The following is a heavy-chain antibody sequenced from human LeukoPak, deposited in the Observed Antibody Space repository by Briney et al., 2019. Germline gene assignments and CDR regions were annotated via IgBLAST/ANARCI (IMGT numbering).Heavy chain of an antibody. CDR1: GFTFSSYA. D-gene: IGHD6-6*01. CDR3: ARVYSSSSGRALDY. Sequence: GGSLRLSCAASGFTFSSYAMSWVRQAPGKGLEWVANIKQDGSEKDYVDSVKGRFTISRDNAKNSLYLQMNSLRAEDTAVYYCARVYSSSSGRALDYWGQGTLVTASS. CDR2: IKQDGSEK. J-gene: IGHJ4*02. V-gene: IGHV3-7*01.